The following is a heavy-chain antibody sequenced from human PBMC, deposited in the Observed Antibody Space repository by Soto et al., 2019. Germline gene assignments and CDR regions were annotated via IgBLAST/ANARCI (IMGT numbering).Heavy chain of an antibody. V-gene: IGHV3-33*01. CDR2: IWYDGSNK. J-gene: IGHJ6*02. Sequence: QVQLVESGGGVVQPGRSLRLSCAASGFTFSSYGMHWVRQAPGKGQEWVAVIWYDGSNKYYADSVKGRFTISRDNSTNTLYLQMNSLRAEDTAVYYCARAWTTGAYYYGMDVWGQGTTVTVSS. D-gene: IGHD4-4*01. CDR3: ARAWTTGAYYYGMDV. CDR1: GFTFSSYG.